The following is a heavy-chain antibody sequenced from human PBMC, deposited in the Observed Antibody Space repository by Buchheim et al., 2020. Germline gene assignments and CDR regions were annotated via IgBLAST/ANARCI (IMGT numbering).Heavy chain of an antibody. CDR3: ARLNYYDSSGYFEDF. Sequence: QVQLVQSGAEVKKPGASVKVSCKASGYTFTSYYMHWVRQAPGQGLEWMGIINPSGGSTSYALKLQGRVTMTRDKSTGKGYMELSSLRSEDTAVYYCARLNYYDSSGYFEDFWGQGTL. J-gene: IGHJ4*02. CDR2: INPSGGST. V-gene: IGHV1-46*01. D-gene: IGHD3-22*01. CDR1: GYTFTSYY.